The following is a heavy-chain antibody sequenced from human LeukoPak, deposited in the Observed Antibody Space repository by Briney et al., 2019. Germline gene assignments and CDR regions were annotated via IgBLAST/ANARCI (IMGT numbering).Heavy chain of an antibody. CDR3: ARDWVSTPQLDY. Sequence: ASVKVSCKASGYAFTSYGISWVRQAPGQGLEWMGWISAYNGNTNYAQNLQGRVTMTTDTSTSTAYMELRSLRSADTAVYYCARDWVSTPQLDYWGQGTLVTVSS. CDR1: GYAFTSYG. V-gene: IGHV1-18*01. D-gene: IGHD5/OR15-5a*01. CDR2: ISAYNGNT. J-gene: IGHJ4*02.